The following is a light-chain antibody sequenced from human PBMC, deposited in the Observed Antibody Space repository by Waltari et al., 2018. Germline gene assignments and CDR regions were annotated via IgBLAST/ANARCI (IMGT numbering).Light chain of an antibody. CDR2: RVS. CDR3: MQGTHWPYT. Sequence: DVVMTQSPLSLPVTLGQPASISCKSSERLVHSDGNTHLNWFQQRPGQSPRRLIYRVSNRDSGVPDRFSGSGSGTDFTLKISRVEAEDIGVYYCMQGTHWPYTFGQGTKLDIK. V-gene: IGKV2-30*02. CDR1: ERLVHSDGNTH. J-gene: IGKJ2*01.